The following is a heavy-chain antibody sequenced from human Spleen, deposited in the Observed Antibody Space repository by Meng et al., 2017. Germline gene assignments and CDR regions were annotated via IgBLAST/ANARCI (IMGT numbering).Heavy chain of an antibody. Sequence: GESLKISCKGSGYSFTSHWIAWVRQMPGKGLEWMGIIYPEDSHTRYTPSFQGQVTISADKSISTAYLQWSSLKASDTAMYYCARLSGEAGTTLDYWGQGTLVTSPQ. CDR2: IYPEDSHT. CDR3: ARLSGEAGTTLDY. V-gene: IGHV5-51*01. CDR1: GYSFTSHW. D-gene: IGHD1-1*01. J-gene: IGHJ4*02.